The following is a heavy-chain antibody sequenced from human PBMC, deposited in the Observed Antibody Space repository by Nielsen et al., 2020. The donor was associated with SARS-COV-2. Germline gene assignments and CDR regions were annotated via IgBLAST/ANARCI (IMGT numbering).Heavy chain of an antibody. Sequence: CAAFGFPVDDYAMHWVRQAPGKGLGWVSGISWNSGSIDYADSVKGRFTISRDNAKKSLYLQMNSLRAEDTDLYCCAKVGGDYVRDAFDIWGQGTMVTVSS. V-gene: IGHV3-9*01. CDR3: AKVGGDYVRDAFDI. D-gene: IGHD2-21*02. CDR2: ISWNSGSI. CDR1: GFPVDDYA. J-gene: IGHJ3*02.